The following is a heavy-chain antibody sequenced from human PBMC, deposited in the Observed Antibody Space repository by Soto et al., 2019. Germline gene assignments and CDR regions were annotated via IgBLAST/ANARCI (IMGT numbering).Heavy chain of an antibody. J-gene: IGHJ6*02. D-gene: IGHD5-12*01. CDR1: GYNFTTVW. CDR3: ARYWRRYRSNYFRCIDV. V-gene: IGHV5-51*01. Sequence: EALKISCKGSGYNFTTVWIGWVRQMPGKGLEWVGIIYSGGSDNRYSPSFQGPVTVPADQSISTAYVQWSSLKASDTAMYYCARYWRRYRSNYFRCIDVRGQGTSGTGFS. CDR2: IYSGGSDN.